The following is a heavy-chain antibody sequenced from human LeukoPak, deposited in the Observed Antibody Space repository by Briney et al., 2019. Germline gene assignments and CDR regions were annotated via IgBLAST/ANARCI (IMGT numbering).Heavy chain of an antibody. J-gene: IGHJ3*02. Sequence: ASVKVSCKASGYTFTSYGISWVRQAPGQGLEWMGWISAYNGNTNYAQKLQGRVTMTTDTSTSAAYMELRSLRSDDTAVYYCARSWGSMGDDAFDIWGQGTMVTVSS. V-gene: IGHV1-18*01. D-gene: IGHD3-16*01. CDR3: ARSWGSMGDDAFDI. CDR2: ISAYNGNT. CDR1: GYTFTSYG.